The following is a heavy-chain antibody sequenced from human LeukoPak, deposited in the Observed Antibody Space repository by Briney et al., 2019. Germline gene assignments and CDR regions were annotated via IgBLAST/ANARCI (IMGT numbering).Heavy chain of an antibody. Sequence: SETLSLTCTVSGGSISSYYWSWIRQPPGKGLEWIGYIYYRGSTNYNPSLKSRVTISVDTSKNQFSLKLSSVTAADTAVYYCASLCSSSWGHKYYFDYWGQGTLVTVSS. J-gene: IGHJ4*02. CDR2: IYYRGST. V-gene: IGHV4-59*01. D-gene: IGHD6-13*01. CDR1: GGSISSYY. CDR3: ASLCSSSWGHKYYFDY.